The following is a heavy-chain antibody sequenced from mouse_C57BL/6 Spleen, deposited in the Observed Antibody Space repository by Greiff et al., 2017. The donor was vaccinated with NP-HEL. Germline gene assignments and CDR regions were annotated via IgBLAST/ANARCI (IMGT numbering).Heavy chain of an antibody. CDR3: ASLYGYDGGGYAMDY. CDR1: GYSFTGYY. Sequence: VQLQQSGPELVKPGASVKISCKASGYSFTGYYMNWVKQSPEKSLEWIGEINPSTGGTTYNQKFKAKATLTVDKSSSTAYMQLKSLTSEDSAVYYLASLYGYDGGGYAMDYWGQGTSVTVSS. V-gene: IGHV1-42*01. J-gene: IGHJ4*01. CDR2: INPSTGGT. D-gene: IGHD2-2*01.